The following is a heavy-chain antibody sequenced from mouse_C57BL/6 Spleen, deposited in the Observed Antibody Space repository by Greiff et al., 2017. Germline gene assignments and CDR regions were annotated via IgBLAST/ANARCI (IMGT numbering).Heavy chain of an antibody. Sequence: EVQLQQSGAELVRPGASVKLSCTASGFNIKDDYMHWVKQRPEQGLEWIGWIDPENGDTEYASQFQGKAPITADTSSNTAYLQLSSLTSEDTAVYYCTRVPDYGWFAYWGQGTLVTVSA. D-gene: IGHD2-4*01. CDR1: GFNIKDDY. V-gene: IGHV14-4*01. J-gene: IGHJ3*01. CDR2: IDPENGDT. CDR3: TRVPDYGWFAY.